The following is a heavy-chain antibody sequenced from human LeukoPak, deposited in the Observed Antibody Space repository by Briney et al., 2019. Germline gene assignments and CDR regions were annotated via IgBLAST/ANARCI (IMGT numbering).Heavy chain of an antibody. CDR3: ARVLSGRGSLYSYYYYMDV. Sequence: GGSLRLSCAASGFTVSSNYMSWVRQAPGKGLEWVSVIYSGGRTYYGDSVKGRFTFSRDNSKNTLYLQMNSLRAEDAAVYYCARVLSGRGSLYSYYYYMDVWGKGTTVTISS. D-gene: IGHD3-10*01. CDR1: GFTVSSNY. V-gene: IGHV3-53*01. J-gene: IGHJ6*03. CDR2: IYSGGRT.